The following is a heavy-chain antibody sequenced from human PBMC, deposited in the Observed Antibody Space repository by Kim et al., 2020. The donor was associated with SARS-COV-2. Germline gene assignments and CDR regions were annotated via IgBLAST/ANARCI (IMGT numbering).Heavy chain of an antibody. CDR3: AGGPARPGDLDY. D-gene: IGHD6-6*01. J-gene: IGHJ4*02. V-gene: IGHV3-33*01. CDR2: IWNDGSNK. Sequence: GRSLRLSCAASGFTFSTYGMHWVRQAPGKGLEWVTVIWNDGSNKYYADSVKGRFTISRDNSKNTLYLQMDSLRAEDTAVYYCAGGPARPGDLDYWGQGTLVTVSS. CDR1: GFTFSTYG.